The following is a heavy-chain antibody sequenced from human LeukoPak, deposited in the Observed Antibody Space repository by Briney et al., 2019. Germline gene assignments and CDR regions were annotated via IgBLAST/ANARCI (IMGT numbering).Heavy chain of an antibody. CDR3: ASSRGSQNAFDI. D-gene: IGHD3-16*01. CDR2: IRYDGSNK. Sequence: PGGSLRLSCAASGFTFSSYGMHWVRQAPGKGLEWVAFIRYDGSNKYYADSVKGRFTISRDYSKNTLYLQMNSLRAEDTAVYYCASSRGSQNAFDIWGQGTMVTVSS. V-gene: IGHV3-30*02. CDR1: GFTFSSYG. J-gene: IGHJ3*02.